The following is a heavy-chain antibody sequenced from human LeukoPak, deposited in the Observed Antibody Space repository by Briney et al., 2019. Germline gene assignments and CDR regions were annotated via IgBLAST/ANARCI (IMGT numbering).Heavy chain of an antibody. CDR1: GFTFSIYT. V-gene: IGHV3-23*01. CDR3: AKDRAGTPWAD. J-gene: IGHJ4*02. D-gene: IGHD1-1*01. Sequence: GGSLRLSCAASGFTFSIYTMTWVRQAPGKGLECVSTIDGRGVDTYYADSVKGRFTISRDNSRNTVYLQMNSLRAEDTAVYYCAKDRAGTPWADWGQGTLVTVSS. CDR2: IDGRGVDT.